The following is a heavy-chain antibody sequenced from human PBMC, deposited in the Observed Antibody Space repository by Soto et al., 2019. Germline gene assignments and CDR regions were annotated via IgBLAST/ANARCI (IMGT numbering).Heavy chain of an antibody. J-gene: IGHJ4*02. CDR2: ITWNSRVL. CDR3: AKGRYDFWSPYYFDS. D-gene: IGHD3-3*01. V-gene: IGHV3-9*01. Sequence: LRLSCVGTGLNFDDFAMHWVRQAPGKGLEWVSGITWNSRVLAYADSVKGRFAISRDNARNSLYLQMDSLRDEDTALYYCAKGRYDFWSPYYFDSWGQGTLVTVSS. CDR1: GLNFDDFA.